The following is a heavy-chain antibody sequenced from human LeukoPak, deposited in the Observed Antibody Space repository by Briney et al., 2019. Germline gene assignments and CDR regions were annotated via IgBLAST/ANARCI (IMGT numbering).Heavy chain of an antibody. CDR3: ARHIAISGLRGFDY. J-gene: IGHJ4*02. CDR2: IYHSGTT. CDR1: GGSISSNW. D-gene: IGHD6-13*01. Sequence: PSETLSLTCAVSGGSISSNWWSWVRQPPGKGLEWIGEIYHSGTTNSNPSLRSRVTISVDKSKNQFSLNLSSVTAADTAVYYCARHIAISGLRGFDYWGQGTLVTVSS. V-gene: IGHV4-4*02.